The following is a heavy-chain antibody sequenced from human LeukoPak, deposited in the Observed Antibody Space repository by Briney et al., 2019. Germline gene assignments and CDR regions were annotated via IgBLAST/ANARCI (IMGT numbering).Heavy chain of an antibody. V-gene: IGHV4-4*07. Sequence: SETLSLTCTVSGGSISSYYWSWIRQPAGKGLEWIGRIYTSGSTNYYPSLKSRVTISVDTSKNQISLKLSSVTAADTTIYYCARRRYQLHRRYFDLWGRGTLVTVSS. CDR3: ARRRYQLHRRYFDL. D-gene: IGHD2-2*01. J-gene: IGHJ2*01. CDR1: GGSISSYY. CDR2: IYTSGST.